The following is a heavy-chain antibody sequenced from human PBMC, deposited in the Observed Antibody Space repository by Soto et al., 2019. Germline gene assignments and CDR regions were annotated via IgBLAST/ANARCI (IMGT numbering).Heavy chain of an antibody. CDR3: VRYDRINMKPYSPEGFHI. CDR1: VDSIISSNSH. CDR2: FYYGGAIFYSGNI. D-gene: IGHD3-3*02. Sequence: PSETLSITCTFSVDSIISSNSHWGWTRQPPGKWLEYIGSFYYGGAIFYSGNIYYNPSLKSRVTISVDTSKNQFSPRLSSVTAADTGVYYCVRYDRINMKPYSPEGFHIWGQGTMVTVSS. V-gene: IGHV4-39*01. J-gene: IGHJ3*02.